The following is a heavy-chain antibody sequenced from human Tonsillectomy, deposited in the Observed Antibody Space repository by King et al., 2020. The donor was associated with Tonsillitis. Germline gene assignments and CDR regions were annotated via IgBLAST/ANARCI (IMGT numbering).Heavy chain of an antibody. CDR1: GFIFDVYG. V-gene: IGHV3-9*01. Sequence: QLVQSGGGLVQPGRSLRLSCAASGFIFDVYGMHWVRQPPGKGLEWVSGISWNSGSIGYADSVMGRFTISRDNAKNSLYLQMNSLTAEDTALYYCARRKIVEVFMGGFDIWGQGTMVTVSS. D-gene: IGHD1-26*01. CDR3: ARRKIVEVFMGGFDI. J-gene: IGHJ3*02. CDR2: ISWNSGSI.